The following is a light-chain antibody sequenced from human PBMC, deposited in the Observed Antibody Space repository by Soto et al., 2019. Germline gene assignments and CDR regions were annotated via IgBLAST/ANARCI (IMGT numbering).Light chain of an antibody. J-gene: IGKJ4*02. V-gene: IGKV3-15*01. Sequence: IGMTQSPATLSVSPGERATLSCRASQGISSNLGWYQRKPGQAPRLLIHXASTAXTDIPARCSGSGSGTDFSLNISRIEPEDFAVYYWQHCQPYGDTPTLTFGGGTKVDIK. CDR2: XAS. CDR1: QGISSN. CDR3: QHCQPYGDTPTLT.